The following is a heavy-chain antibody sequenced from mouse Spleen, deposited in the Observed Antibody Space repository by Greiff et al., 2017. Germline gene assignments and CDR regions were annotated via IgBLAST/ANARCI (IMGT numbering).Heavy chain of an antibody. J-gene: IGHJ1*01. CDR2: IWSDGST. D-gene: IGHD2-1*01. CDR3: ARMRGYDGSWYFDV. Sequence: VMLVESGPGLVAPSQSLSITCTVSGFSLTNYAVHWVRQSPGKGLEWLGVIWSDGSTDYNAAFISRLSISKDNSKSQVFFKMNSLQADDTAIYYCARMRGYDGSWYFDVWGAGTTVTVSS. V-gene: IGHV2-4-1*01. CDR1: GFSLTNYA.